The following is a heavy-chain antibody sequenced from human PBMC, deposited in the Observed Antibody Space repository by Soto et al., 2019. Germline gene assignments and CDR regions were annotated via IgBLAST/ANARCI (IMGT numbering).Heavy chain of an antibody. D-gene: IGHD1-26*01. CDR3: ASSKYYPPLEY. CDR1: GFTFSDYY. V-gene: IGHV3-11*01. CDR2: ISSSGSTI. J-gene: IGHJ4*02. Sequence: GGSLRLSCAASGFTFSDYYMSWIRQAPGKGLEWVSYISSSGSTIYYADSVKGRFTISRDNAKNALYLQMNSLRAEDTAVYYCASSKYYPPLEYWGQGTLVTVSP.